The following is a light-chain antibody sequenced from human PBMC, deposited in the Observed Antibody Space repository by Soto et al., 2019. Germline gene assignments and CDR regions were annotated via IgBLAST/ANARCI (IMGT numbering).Light chain of an antibody. V-gene: IGKV3-20*01. J-gene: IGKJ2*01. CDR2: GAS. CDR1: QTVDSVY. Sequence: EIVLTQSPGTLSLSPWERATLSCRASQTVDSVYLAWYQQKPGQPPRLLIYGASTRAAGIPKRFSGSGSGTDFTLTISTVEPDDFEVYYCQQYDTSPPLYTFGQGTNLEIK. CDR3: QQYDTSPPLYT.